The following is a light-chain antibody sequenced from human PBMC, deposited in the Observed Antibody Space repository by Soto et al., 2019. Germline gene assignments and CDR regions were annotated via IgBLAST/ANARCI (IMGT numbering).Light chain of an antibody. J-gene: IGKJ3*01. CDR3: QQYYSYPFI. V-gene: IGKV1-16*02. CDR1: QDIGTY. CDR2: GAS. Sequence: DIQVTQSPSSLSASLGDRVTITCRASQDIGTYVAWFQQKPGKAPRSLIYGASNVQRGVPSKFSGSGSGTDFTLTISRLQPEDFATFYCQQYYSYPFIFGPGTKVDL.